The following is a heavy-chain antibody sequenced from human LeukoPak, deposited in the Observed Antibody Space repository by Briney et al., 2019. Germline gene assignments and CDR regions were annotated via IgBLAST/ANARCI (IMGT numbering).Heavy chain of an antibody. Sequence: QRGGSLRLSCVPSGFSFSTSSTNWVRPAPGKGLGWVSYISSSSSTIYYADSVKGRFTISRDNAKNSLYLQMNSLRVEDTAVYYCARDQEQWLGGYFDYWGQGTLVTVSS. V-gene: IGHV3-48*01. CDR1: GFSFSTSS. J-gene: IGHJ4*02. D-gene: IGHD6-19*01. CDR2: ISSSSSTI. CDR3: ARDQEQWLGGYFDY.